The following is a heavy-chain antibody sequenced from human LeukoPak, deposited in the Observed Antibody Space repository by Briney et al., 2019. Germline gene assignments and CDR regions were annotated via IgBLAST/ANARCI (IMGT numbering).Heavy chain of an antibody. CDR2: TNPSTGGT. D-gene: IGHD2-2*01. Sequence: ASVKVSCKPSGYTFTRSYLHWVRQVPGHGLEWIGWTNPSTGGTKSAHQSEGRVTMTRDTSNTTGYMELRSLRLDDTATYYCARGGAFCSITTCHEFDHWGQGTLVIVSS. V-gene: IGHV1-2*07. J-gene: IGHJ4*02. CDR1: GYTFTRSY. CDR3: ARGGAFCSITTCHEFDH.